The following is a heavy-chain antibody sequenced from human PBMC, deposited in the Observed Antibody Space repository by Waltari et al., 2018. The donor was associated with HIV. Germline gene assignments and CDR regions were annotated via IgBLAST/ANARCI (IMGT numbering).Heavy chain of an antibody. CDR2: IYWNDDK. CDR1: GFSLSPNQLG. CDR3: AHSAQMAYFDY. V-gene: IGHV2-5*01. Sequence: QITLKESGPTLVKPTQTLTLTCPFSGFSLSPNQLGVGWIRQPPGKALEWLALIYWNDDKRHSPSLKSRLTITKDTSKNQVVLTMTNMDPVDTATYYCAHSAQMAYFDYWGQGTLVTVSS. J-gene: IGHJ4*02.